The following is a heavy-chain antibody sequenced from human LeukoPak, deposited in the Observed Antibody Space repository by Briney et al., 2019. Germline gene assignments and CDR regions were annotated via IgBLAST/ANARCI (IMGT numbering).Heavy chain of an antibody. Sequence: PGGSLRLSCAASGFTFSSYAMSWVRQAPGKGLEWVSAISGSGGSTYYADSVKGRFTISRDNSKNMLYLQMNSLRAEDTAVYYCARNIVPAGRYYFDYWGQGTLVTVSS. J-gene: IGHJ4*02. CDR2: ISGSGGST. CDR1: GFTFSSYA. D-gene: IGHD2-2*01. CDR3: ARNIVPAGRYYFDY. V-gene: IGHV3-23*01.